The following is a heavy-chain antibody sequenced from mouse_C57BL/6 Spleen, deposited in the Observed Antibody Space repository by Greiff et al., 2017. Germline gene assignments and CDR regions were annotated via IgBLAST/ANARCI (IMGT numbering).Heavy chain of an antibody. CDR1: GFSLTSYG. CDR3: ARKRGYAMDY. J-gene: IGHJ4*01. CDR2: IWSGGSK. Sequence: QVQLQQSGPGLVQPSQILSIICTVSGFSLTSYGVHWVRQSPGKGLGWLGVIWSGGSKDYNAAFISRLSISKDNSKSQVFFKMNSRQADDTAIYYCARKRGYAMDYWGQGTSVTVSS. V-gene: IGHV2-2*01.